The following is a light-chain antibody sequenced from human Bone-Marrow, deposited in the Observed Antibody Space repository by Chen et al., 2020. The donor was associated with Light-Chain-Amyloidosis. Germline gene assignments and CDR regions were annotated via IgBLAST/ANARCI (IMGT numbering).Light chain of an antibody. CDR1: DLPTKY. J-gene: IGLJ2*01. CDR3: QSADSSGTYEVI. Sequence: SYVLTQPPSVPLSPGQTARLPCSGDDLPTKYAYWYQQKPGKAPVLVIHRDTERPSGISERFSGSSSGTTATLTISGVQAEDEADYHCQSADSSGTYEVIFGGGTKLTVL. CDR2: RDT. V-gene: IGLV3-25*03.